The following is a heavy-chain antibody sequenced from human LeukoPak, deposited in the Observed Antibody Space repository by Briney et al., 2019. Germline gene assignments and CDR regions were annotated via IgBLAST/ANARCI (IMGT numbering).Heavy chain of an antibody. CDR1: GFTFSSYS. J-gene: IGHJ5*02. Sequence: GGSLRLSCAASGFTFSSYSMNWVRQAPGKGLEWVSSISSSSSYIYYADSVKGRFTISRDNSKNTLYLQMNSLRAEDTAVYYCARAVGYCSSTSCGWFDPWGQGTLVTVSS. V-gene: IGHV3-21*04. CDR2: ISSSSSYI. D-gene: IGHD2-2*01. CDR3: ARAVGYCSSTSCGWFDP.